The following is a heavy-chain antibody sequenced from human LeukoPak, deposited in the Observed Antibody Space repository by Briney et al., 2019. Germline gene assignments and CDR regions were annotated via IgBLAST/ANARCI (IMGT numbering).Heavy chain of an antibody. J-gene: IGHJ4*02. V-gene: IGHV3-30*18. Sequence: PGGSLRLSCAASGFTFSSYGMHWVRQAPGKGLEWVAVISYDGSNKYYADSVKGRFTISRDNSKNTLYLQMNSLRAEDTAVYYCAKVRYSWAYYFDYWGQGTLVTVSS. CDR3: AKVRYSWAYYFDY. CDR2: ISYDGSNK. D-gene: IGHD5-18*01. CDR1: GFTFSSYG.